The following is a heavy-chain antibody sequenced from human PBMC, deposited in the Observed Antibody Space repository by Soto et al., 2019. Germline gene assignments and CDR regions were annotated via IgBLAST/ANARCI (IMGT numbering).Heavy chain of an antibody. V-gene: IGHV3-30-3*01. CDR3: ARDPIPRRYYYYYGMDV. D-gene: IGHD2-2*01. CDR2: ISYDGSNK. CDR1: GFTFSSYA. Sequence: QVQLVESGGGVVQPGRSLRLSCAASGFTFSSYAMHWVRQAPGKGLEWVAVISYDGSNKYYADSVKGRFTISRDNSKNTLYLQMNSLRAEDTAVYYCARDPIPRRYYYYYGMDVWGQGPTVTVSS. J-gene: IGHJ6*02.